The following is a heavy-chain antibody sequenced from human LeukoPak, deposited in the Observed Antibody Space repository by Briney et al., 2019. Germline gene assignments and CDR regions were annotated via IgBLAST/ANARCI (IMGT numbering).Heavy chain of an antibody. J-gene: IGHJ5*02. CDR3: ARGASYVTSQWFDP. D-gene: IGHD2-21*02. CDR1: GFTFSSYA. Sequence: TGGSLRLSCAASGFTFSSYAMHWVRQAPGKGLEWVAVISYDGSNKYYADSVKGRFTISRDNAKNSLYLQMNSLRAEDTAVYYCARGASYVTSQWFDPWGQGTQVTVSS. CDR2: ISYDGSNK. V-gene: IGHV3-30*04.